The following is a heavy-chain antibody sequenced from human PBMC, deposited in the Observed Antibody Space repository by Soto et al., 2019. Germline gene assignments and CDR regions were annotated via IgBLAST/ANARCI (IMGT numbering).Heavy chain of an antibody. Sequence: PGGSLRLSCSASVFTFSSYAMSWVRQAPGKGLEWVSAISGSGGSTYYADSVKGRFTISRDNSKNTLYLQMNSLRAEDTAVYYWAKDTLVVYAYFDEWGQGNLVTLAS. CDR3: AKDTLVVYAYFDE. J-gene: IGHJ4*02. V-gene: IGHV3-23*01. CDR2: ISGSGGST. CDR1: VFTFSSYA. D-gene: IGHD2-8*01.